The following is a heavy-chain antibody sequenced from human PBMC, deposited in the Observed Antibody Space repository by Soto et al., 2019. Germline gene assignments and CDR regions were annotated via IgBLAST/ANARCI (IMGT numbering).Heavy chain of an antibody. CDR1: GGTFSSYA. J-gene: IGHJ4*02. CDR3: ARGGGLGGDYYFDY. D-gene: IGHD2-15*01. Sequence: QVQLVQSGAEVKKPGSSVKVSCKASGGTFSSYAISWVRQAPGQGLEWMGGIIPIFGTANYAQKFQGRVTITADESTSTAYRELGSLRSEDTAVYYCARGGGLGGDYYFDYWGQGTLVTVSS. CDR2: IIPIFGTA. V-gene: IGHV1-69*01.